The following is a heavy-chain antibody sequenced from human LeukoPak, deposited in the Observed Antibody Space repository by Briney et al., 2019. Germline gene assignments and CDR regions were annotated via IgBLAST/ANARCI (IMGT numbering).Heavy chain of an antibody. Sequence: GASVKVSCKASGYSFSSYHIHWVRQAPGQGLEWMGIIHSSGDTTSYAQKFQGRVTMTRDTSTTTVYMELRSLRSEDTAVYYCARVIEGGYDFWSGPYYFDCWGQGTLVTVSS. D-gene: IGHD3-3*01. CDR3: ARVIEGGYDFWSGPYYFDC. V-gene: IGHV1-46*01. CDR2: IHSSGDTT. CDR1: GYSFSSYH. J-gene: IGHJ4*02.